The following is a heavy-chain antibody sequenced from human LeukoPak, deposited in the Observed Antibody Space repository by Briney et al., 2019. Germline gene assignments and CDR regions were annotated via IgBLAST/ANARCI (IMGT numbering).Heavy chain of an antibody. J-gene: IGHJ4*02. V-gene: IGHV4-59*08. CDR2: IDYSGST. Sequence: PSETLSLTCTVSGGSISSYSWNWIRQPPGKGLEWIGYIDYSGSTNYNPSLKSRVTISADTSKNQLSLKLRSVTAADTAVYYCARLLPGSNTWHMDYWGQGTLVTVST. CDR3: ARLLPGSNTWHMDY. CDR1: GGSISSYS. D-gene: IGHD4-23*01.